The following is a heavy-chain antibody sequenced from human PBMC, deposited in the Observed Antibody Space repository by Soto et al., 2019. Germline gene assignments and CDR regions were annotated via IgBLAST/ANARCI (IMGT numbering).Heavy chain of an antibody. Sequence: SQTLSLTCAISGDSVSSNSAAWNWIRQSPSRGLEWLGRTYYRSKWYNDYAVSVKSRITINPDTSKNQFSLQLNSVTPEDTAVYYCARSVAGTVIIYYYGMDVWGQGTTVTVSS. CDR3: ARSVAGTVIIYYYGMDV. D-gene: IGHD6-13*01. J-gene: IGHJ6*02. CDR2: TYYRSKWYN. CDR1: GDSVSSNSAA. V-gene: IGHV6-1*01.